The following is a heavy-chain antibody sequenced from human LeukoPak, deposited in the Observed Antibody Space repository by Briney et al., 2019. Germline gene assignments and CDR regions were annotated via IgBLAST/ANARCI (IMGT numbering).Heavy chain of an antibody. CDR2: FDPEDGET. Sequence: ASVKVSCKVSGYTLTELSMHWVRQAPGKGRERMGGFDPEDGETIYAQKFQGRVTMTEDTSTDTAYMELSSLRSEDTAVYYCATLRKIYDFWSGYYDLLDFDYWGQGTLVTVSS. D-gene: IGHD3-3*01. J-gene: IGHJ4*02. CDR1: GYTLTELS. CDR3: ATLRKIYDFWSGYYDLLDFDY. V-gene: IGHV1-24*01.